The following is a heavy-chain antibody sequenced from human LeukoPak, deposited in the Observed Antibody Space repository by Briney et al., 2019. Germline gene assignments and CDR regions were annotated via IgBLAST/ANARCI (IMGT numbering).Heavy chain of an antibody. J-gene: IGHJ4*02. CDR3: TTEERVSSGYCSGGSCYIDY. V-gene: IGHV3-15*01. CDR2: IKSKTDDGTT. CDR1: GFSFSNAW. Sequence: GGSLRLSCAASGFSFSNAWMNWVRQAPGKGLEWVGRIKSKTDDGTTDYAAPVKGTFTISRDDSKTTLYLQMNSLKTEDTAVYYCTTEERVSSGYCSGGSCYIDYWGQGTLVTVSS. D-gene: IGHD2-15*01.